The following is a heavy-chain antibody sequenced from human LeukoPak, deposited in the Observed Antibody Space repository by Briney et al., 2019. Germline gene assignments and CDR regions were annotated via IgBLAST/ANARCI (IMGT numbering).Heavy chain of an antibody. CDR1: GGSISIYY. CDR2: IFYSGST. D-gene: IGHD1-26*01. CDR3: ARGYCGSYYGV. Sequence: PSETLSLTCTVSGGSISIYYWSWIRQPPGKGLEWIGYIFYSGSTNYNPSLKSRVTISVDTSKNQFSLQLSSVTAADTAVYYCARGYCGSYYGVWGQGTLVTVSS. V-gene: IGHV4-59*01. J-gene: IGHJ4*02.